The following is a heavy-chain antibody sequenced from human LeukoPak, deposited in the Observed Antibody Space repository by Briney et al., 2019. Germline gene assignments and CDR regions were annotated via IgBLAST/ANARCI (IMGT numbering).Heavy chain of an antibody. CDR2: ISGSGGTT. D-gene: IGHD5-18*01. J-gene: IGHJ3*02. CDR1: GFAFSSYG. Sequence: GGSLRLSCAASGFAFSSYGMSWVRQAPGKGLEWVSSISGSGGTTYYADSVKGRFTISRDNSKNTLYLQMNSLRADDTAVYSCAKDPPTVMANAFHIWGQGTMVTVS. CDR3: AKDPPTVMANAFHI. V-gene: IGHV3-23*01.